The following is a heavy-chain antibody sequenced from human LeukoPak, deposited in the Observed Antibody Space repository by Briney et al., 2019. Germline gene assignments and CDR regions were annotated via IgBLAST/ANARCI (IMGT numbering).Heavy chain of an antibody. V-gene: IGHV3-21*01. CDR2: ISSSSSYI. J-gene: IGHJ6*03. D-gene: IGHD1-1*01. CDR1: GFTFSSYS. CDR3: ARDQTGTTAYYYYYYYMDV. Sequence: GGSLRLSCAASGFTFSSYSMNWVRQAPGKGLEWVSSISSSSSYIYYADSVKGRFTISRDNAKNSPYLQMNSLRAEDTAVYYCARDQTGTTAYYYYYYYMDVWGKGTTVTVSS.